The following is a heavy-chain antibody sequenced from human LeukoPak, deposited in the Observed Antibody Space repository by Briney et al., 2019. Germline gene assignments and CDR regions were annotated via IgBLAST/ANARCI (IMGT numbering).Heavy chain of an antibody. CDR2: IYYSGST. V-gene: IGHV4-39*07. D-gene: IGHD3-9*01. J-gene: IGHJ4*02. Sequence: SETLSLTCTVSGGSISSTYYWGWIRQPPGKGLEWIGSIYYSGSTYYNPSLKSRVTISVDTSKNQFSLKLSSVTAADTAVYYCARDRKGDYDILTGYYSGGYFDYWGQGTLVTVSS. CDR3: ARDRKGDYDILTGYYSGGYFDY. CDR1: GGSISSTYY.